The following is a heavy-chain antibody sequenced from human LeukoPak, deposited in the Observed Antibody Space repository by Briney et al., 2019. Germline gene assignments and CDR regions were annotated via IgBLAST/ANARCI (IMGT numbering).Heavy chain of an antibody. J-gene: IGHJ3*02. Sequence: PSETLSLTCAVYGGSFSGCYWSWIRQPPGKGLEWIGEINHSGSTNYNPSLRSRVSISGDTSKNQFSLKLSSVPAADTAVYYCARDNAPDAFDTWGQGTMVTVAS. CDR3: ARDNAPDAFDT. D-gene: IGHD1-14*01. CDR2: INHSGST. V-gene: IGHV4-34*01. CDR1: GGSFSGCY.